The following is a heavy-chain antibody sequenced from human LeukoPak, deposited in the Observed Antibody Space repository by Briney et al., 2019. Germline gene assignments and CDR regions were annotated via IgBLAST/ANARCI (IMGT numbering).Heavy chain of an antibody. Sequence: SETLSLTCTVSGGSISSYYWSWIRQPPGKGLEWIGYIYYSGSTNYNPSLKSRVTISVDTSKNQFSLRLSSVTAADTAVYYCARSYHSGWFGSGFDYWGQGTLVTVSS. CDR2: IYYSGST. CDR3: ARSYHSGWFGSGFDY. D-gene: IGHD6-19*01. J-gene: IGHJ4*02. V-gene: IGHV4-59*01. CDR1: GGSISSYY.